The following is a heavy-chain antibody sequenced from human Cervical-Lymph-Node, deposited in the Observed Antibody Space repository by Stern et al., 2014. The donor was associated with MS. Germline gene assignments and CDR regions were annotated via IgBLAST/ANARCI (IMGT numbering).Heavy chain of an antibody. D-gene: IGHD3-16*01. J-gene: IGHJ2*01. CDR2: INWNSGDI. CDR1: GFTFDDHA. Sequence: QLVESGGGLIQPGRSLSLSCAASGFTFDDHAMHWVRQAPGKGLEWFSGINWNSGDIDYADSVKGRFTISRDNAKNSLYLQMSSLRPEDTALYFCVRDRGASGTYWYFDLWGRGTLVTVSS. CDR3: VRDRGASGTYWYFDL. V-gene: IGHV3-9*01.